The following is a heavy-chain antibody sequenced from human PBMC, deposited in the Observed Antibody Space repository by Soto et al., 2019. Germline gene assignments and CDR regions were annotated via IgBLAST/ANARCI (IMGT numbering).Heavy chain of an antibody. CDR2: INHSGST. Sequence: QVQLQQWGAGLLKPSETLSLTCAVYGGSFSGYYWSWIRQPPGKGMEWIGVINHSGSTNYNPSLKIRVTISVDTSNNQFSLKLSSVTAADSAVYYCARVARGYYDCSGYYRFDYWGQGTLVTVSS. D-gene: IGHD3-22*01. CDR1: GGSFSGYY. CDR3: ARVARGYYDCSGYYRFDY. V-gene: IGHV4-34*01. J-gene: IGHJ4*02.